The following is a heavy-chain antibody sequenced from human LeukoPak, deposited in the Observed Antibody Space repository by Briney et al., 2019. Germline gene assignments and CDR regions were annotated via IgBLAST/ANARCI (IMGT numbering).Heavy chain of an antibody. V-gene: IGHV4-59*01. Sequence: SETLSLTCTVSGGSISSYYWSWIRQPPGKGLEWIGYIYYSGSTNYNPSLKSRVTISVDTSKNQFSLKLSSVTAADTAVYYCARIHGGGWYYFDYWGQGTLVNVSS. CDR2: IYYSGST. CDR3: ARIHGGGWYYFDY. D-gene: IGHD6-19*01. CDR1: GGSISSYY. J-gene: IGHJ4*02.